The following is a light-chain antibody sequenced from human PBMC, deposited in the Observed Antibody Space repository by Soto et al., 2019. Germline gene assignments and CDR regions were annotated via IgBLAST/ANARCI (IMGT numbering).Light chain of an antibody. Sequence: QSALTQPASVSGSPGQSITIPCTGSSSDIGFYNHVSWYQQHPGKAPKLLIYDVSYRPSGISHRFSWSKSGNTASLTISGLHPEDEAYYYCSSYGASSTLFGGGTKLTVL. J-gene: IGLJ2*01. CDR2: DVS. CDR1: SSDIGFYNH. V-gene: IGLV2-14*03. CDR3: SSYGASSTL.